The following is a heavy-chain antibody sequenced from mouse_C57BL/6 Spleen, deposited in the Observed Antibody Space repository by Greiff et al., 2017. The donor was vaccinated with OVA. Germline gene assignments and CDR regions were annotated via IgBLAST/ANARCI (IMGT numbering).Heavy chain of an antibody. V-gene: IGHV5-4*01. CDR2: ISDGGSYT. Sequence: EVQLVESGGGLVKPGGSLKLSCAASGFTFSSYAMSWVRQTPEKRLEWVATISDGGSYTYYPDNVKGRFTISRDNAKNNLYLQMSHLKSEDTAMYYCARDLRSYYGSSYWYFDVWGTGTTVTVSS. J-gene: IGHJ1*03. CDR1: GFTFSSYA. CDR3: ARDLRSYYGSSYWYFDV. D-gene: IGHD1-1*01.